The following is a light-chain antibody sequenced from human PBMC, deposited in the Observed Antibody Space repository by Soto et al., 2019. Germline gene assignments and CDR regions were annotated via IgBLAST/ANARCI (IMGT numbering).Light chain of an antibody. J-gene: IGKJ4*01. V-gene: IGKV1-5*03. CDR1: QSISSW. CDR2: KAS. Sequence: DIQMTQSPSTLSASVGDRVTITCRASQSISSWLAWYQQKPGKAPKLLIYKASTLESGVPSRFSGSGSGTEFTLTISSLQPDDFSSYYCQQYNSNSRVFGGGTKVEIK. CDR3: QQYNSNSRV.